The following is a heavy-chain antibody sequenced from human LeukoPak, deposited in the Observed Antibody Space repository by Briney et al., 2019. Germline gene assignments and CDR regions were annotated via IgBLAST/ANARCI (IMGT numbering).Heavy chain of an antibody. V-gene: IGHV4-59*01. J-gene: IGHJ4*02. CDR2: IYYSGST. CDR1: GGSINSYY. Sequence: PSETLSLTCTVSGGSINSYYWSWIRQPPGKGLEWIGYIYYSGSTNYNPSLKSRVTISVDTSKNQFSLRLSSVTAADTAVYYCARRYGSGSSGTFDYWGQGTLVTVSS. CDR3: ARRYGSGSSGTFDY. D-gene: IGHD3-10*01.